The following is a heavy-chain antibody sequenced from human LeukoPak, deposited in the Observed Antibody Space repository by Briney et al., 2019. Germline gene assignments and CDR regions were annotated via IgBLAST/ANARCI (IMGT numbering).Heavy chain of an antibody. CDR2: INHSGST. CDR3: ARLRFLEWLLRYYYYMDV. CDR1: GGSFSGYY. D-gene: IGHD3-3*01. Sequence: SETLSLTCAVYGGSFSGYYWSWLRQPPGKGLEWIGEINHSGSTNHNPSLKSRVTISVDTSKNQFSLKLSSVTAADTAVYYCARLRFLEWLLRYYYYMDVWGKGTTVTVSS. V-gene: IGHV4-34*01. J-gene: IGHJ6*03.